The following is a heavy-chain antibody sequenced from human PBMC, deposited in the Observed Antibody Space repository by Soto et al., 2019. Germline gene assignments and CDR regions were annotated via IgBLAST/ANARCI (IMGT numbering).Heavy chain of an antibody. CDR1: GFTFSDYY. J-gene: IGHJ6*02. CDR3: ARDARYASSSYGFDV. V-gene: IGHV3-11*01. Sequence: QVQLVESGGGLVKPGGSLRLSCVASGFTFSDYYMSWIRQAPGKGLEWVSYISNSGHAIYYADSVKGRFTVSRANSNNSMSLQMDSLRADDTAIYDCARDARYASSSYGFDVWGQGTTVSVSS. CDR2: ISNSGHAI. D-gene: IGHD6-13*01.